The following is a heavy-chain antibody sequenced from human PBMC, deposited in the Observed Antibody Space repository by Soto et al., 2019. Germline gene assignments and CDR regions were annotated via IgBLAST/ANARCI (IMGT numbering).Heavy chain of an antibody. CDR1: GFTFSSHA. CDR3: AKDKDPGVAVANYFDY. J-gene: IGHJ4*02. D-gene: IGHD6-19*01. Sequence: GGSLRLSCAASGFTFSSHAMSWVRQAPGKGLEWVSAISNTGGSTYYADSVKGRFTISRDISKNTLYLHMNSLRAEDTAVYYCAKDKDPGVAVANYFDYWGQGTLVTVSS. CDR2: ISNTGGST. V-gene: IGHV3-23*01.